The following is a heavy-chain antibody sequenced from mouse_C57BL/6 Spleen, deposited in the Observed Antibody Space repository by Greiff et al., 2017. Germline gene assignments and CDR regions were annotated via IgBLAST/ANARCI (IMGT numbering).Heavy chain of an antibody. D-gene: IGHD1-1*01. CDR2: ISSGSSTI. J-gene: IGHJ1*03. CDR3: ARTNYYYGSSHWYFDV. Sequence: EVQLVESGGGLVKPGGSLKLSCAASGFTFSDYGMHWVRQAPEKGLEWVAYISSGSSTIYYADTVKGRFTISRDNAKNTLFLQMTSLRSEDTAMYYCARTNYYYGSSHWYFDVWGTGTTVTVSS. V-gene: IGHV5-17*01. CDR1: GFTFSDYG.